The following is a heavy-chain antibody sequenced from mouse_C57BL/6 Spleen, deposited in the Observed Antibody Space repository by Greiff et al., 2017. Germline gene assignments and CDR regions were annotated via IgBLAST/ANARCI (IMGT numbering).Heavy chain of an antibody. J-gene: IGHJ3*01. CDR1: GYTFTSYW. D-gene: IGHD2-4*01. Sequence: VQLQQSGAELAKPGASVKLSCKASGYTFTSYWMHWVKQRPGQGLEWIGYINPSSGYTKYNQKFKDKATLTADKSSSTAYMQLSSLTYENSAVYNCATYDYDETRFAYWGQGTLVTVSA. V-gene: IGHV1-7*01. CDR2: INPSSGYT. CDR3: ATYDYDETRFAY.